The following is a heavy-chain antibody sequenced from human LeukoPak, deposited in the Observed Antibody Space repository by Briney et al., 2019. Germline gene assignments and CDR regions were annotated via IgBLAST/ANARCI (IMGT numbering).Heavy chain of an antibody. CDR3: ARGAKSYSSSSNLDY. D-gene: IGHD6-6*01. CDR1: GGTFSSYA. J-gene: IGHJ4*02. CDR2: IIPILGIA. V-gene: IGHV1-69*04. Sequence: EAAVNVSCKASGGTFSSYAISWVRQAPGQGREGMGRIIPILGIANYAQKFQGRVTITADKSTSTAYMELSSLRSEDTAVYDCARGAKSYSSSSNLDYWGQGTLVTVSS.